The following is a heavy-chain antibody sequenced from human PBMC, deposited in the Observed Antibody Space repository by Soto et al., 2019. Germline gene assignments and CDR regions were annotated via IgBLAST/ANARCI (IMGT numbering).Heavy chain of an antibody. J-gene: IGHJ6*02. Sequence: SETLSLTCAVSGGSISSSNWWSWVRQPPGKGLEWIGEIYHSGSTNYNPSLKSRVTISVDKSKNQFSLKLSSVTAADTAGNYCERTKAHTTKFTDYYYGMDVWGQGTTVTVSS. CDR3: ERTKAHTTKFTDYYYGMDV. V-gene: IGHV4-4*02. D-gene: IGHD2-2*01. CDR2: IYHSGST. CDR1: GGSISSSNW.